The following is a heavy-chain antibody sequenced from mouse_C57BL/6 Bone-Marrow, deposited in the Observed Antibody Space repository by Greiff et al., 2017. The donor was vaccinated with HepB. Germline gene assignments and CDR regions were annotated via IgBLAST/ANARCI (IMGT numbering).Heavy chain of an antibody. V-gene: IGHV1-52*01. J-gene: IGHJ4*01. CDR1: GYTFTSYW. Sequence: VQLQESGAELVRPGSSVKLSCKASGYTFTSYWMHWVKQRPIQGLEWIGNIDPSDSETHYNQKFKDKATLTVDKSSSTAYMQLSSLTSEDSAVYYCARSGYGTLYAMDYWGQGTSVTVSS. CDR2: IDPSDSET. D-gene: IGHD1-1*01. CDR3: ARSGYGTLYAMDY.